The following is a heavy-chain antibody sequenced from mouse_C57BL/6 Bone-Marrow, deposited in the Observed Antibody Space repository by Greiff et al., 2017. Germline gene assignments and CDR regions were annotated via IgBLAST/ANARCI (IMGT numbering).Heavy chain of an antibody. CDR3: ARWGYRFAY. Sequence: QVQLKESGAELARPGASVKLSCKASGYTFTSYGISWVKQRTGQGLEWIGEIYPRSGNTYYNEKFKGKATLTADKSSSTAYMELRSLTSEDSAVYFCARWGYRFAYWGQGTLVTVSA. J-gene: IGHJ3*01. D-gene: IGHD2-14*01. CDR2: IYPRSGNT. CDR1: GYTFTSYG. V-gene: IGHV1-81*01.